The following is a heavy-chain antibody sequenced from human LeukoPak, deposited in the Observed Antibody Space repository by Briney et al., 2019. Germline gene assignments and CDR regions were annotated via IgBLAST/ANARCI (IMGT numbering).Heavy chain of an antibody. CDR2: ISGSGGST. J-gene: IGHJ4*02. CDR3: AKVEVPYDYVWGSYRPKYYFDY. Sequence: PGGSLRLSCAASGFTFSSYAMSWVRQAPGKGLEWVSAISGSGGSTYYADSVKGRFTISRDNSKNTLYLQMNSLRAEDTAVYYCAKVEVPYDYVWGSYRPKYYFDYWGQGTLVTVSS. V-gene: IGHV3-23*01. D-gene: IGHD3-16*02. CDR1: GFTFSSYA.